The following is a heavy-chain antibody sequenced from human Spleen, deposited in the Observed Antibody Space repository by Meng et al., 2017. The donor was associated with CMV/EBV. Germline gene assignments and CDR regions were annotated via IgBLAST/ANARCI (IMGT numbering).Heavy chain of an antibody. Sequence: GESLKISCAASGFTFSSYEMNWVRRAPGKGLEWVSDISSSGSTIYYADSVKGRFTISRDNAQNSLYLQMNSLRAEDTAVYYCAKDRADYSNYVGFDYWGQGTLVTVSS. CDR3: AKDRADYSNYVGFDY. D-gene: IGHD4-11*01. V-gene: IGHV3-48*03. CDR2: ISSSGSTI. CDR1: GFTFSSYE. J-gene: IGHJ4*02.